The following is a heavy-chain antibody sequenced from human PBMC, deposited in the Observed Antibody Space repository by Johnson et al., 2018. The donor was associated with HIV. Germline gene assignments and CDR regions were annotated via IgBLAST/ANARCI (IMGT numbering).Heavy chain of an antibody. CDR1: GFTFSSYA. CDR3: ARDQGWVTTPGDLDAFDI. D-gene: IGHD4-17*01. Sequence: QVQLVESGGGVVQPGRSLRLSCAASGFTFSSYAMHWVRQAPGKGLEWVAVISYDGSNKYYADSVKGRFTISRDNAKNSLHLQMNSLRAEDTAVYYCARDQGWVTTPGDLDAFDIWGQGTMVTVSS. CDR2: ISYDGSNK. V-gene: IGHV3-30*04. J-gene: IGHJ3*02.